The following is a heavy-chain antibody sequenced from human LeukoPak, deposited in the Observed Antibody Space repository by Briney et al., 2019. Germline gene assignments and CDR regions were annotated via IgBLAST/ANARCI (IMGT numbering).Heavy chain of an antibody. CDR2: IIPIFGTA. Sequence: SVKVSCKASGYTFTSYYMHWVRQAPGQGLELMGRIIPIFGTANYAQKFQGRVTITTDESTSTAYMELSSLRSEDTAVYYCARGHGYDFWSGPVPFYYYFYMDVWGKGTTVTVSS. D-gene: IGHD3-3*01. CDR1: GYTFTSYY. V-gene: IGHV1-69*05. J-gene: IGHJ6*03. CDR3: ARGHGYDFWSGPVPFYYYFYMDV.